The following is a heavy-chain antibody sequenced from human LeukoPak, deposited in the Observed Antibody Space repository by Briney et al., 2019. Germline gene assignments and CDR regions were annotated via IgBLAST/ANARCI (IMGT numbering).Heavy chain of an antibody. V-gene: IGHV4-39*01. J-gene: IGHJ4*02. CDR3: ARPIYDFWSGYHYYFDY. D-gene: IGHD3-3*01. Sequence: SETLSLTCTVSGGSISSGSYYWGWLRQPPGKGLEWLGTIYYGGSTYYNPSLKSRVTMSVDTSKNQFSLKLSSVTAADTAVYYCARPIYDFWSGYHYYFDYWVQGTLATVSS. CDR2: IYYGGST. CDR1: GGSISSGSYY.